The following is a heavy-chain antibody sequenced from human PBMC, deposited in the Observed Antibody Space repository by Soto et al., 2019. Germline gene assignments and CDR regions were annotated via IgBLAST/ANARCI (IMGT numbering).Heavy chain of an antibody. CDR1: GGSIISGGYY. Sequence: SETLSLTCTVSGGSIISGGYYFICIRQHPGKGLEWIGYIYYSGSTYYNPSLKSRVTISVDTSKNQFSLKLSSVTAADTAVYYCARAPGYYGSGSYESWGQGTLVTVSS. J-gene: IGHJ5*02. CDR2: IYYSGST. V-gene: IGHV4-31*03. D-gene: IGHD3-10*01. CDR3: ARAPGYYGSGSYES.